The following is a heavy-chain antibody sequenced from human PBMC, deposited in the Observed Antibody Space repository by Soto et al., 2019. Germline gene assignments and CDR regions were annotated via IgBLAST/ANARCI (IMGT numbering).Heavy chain of an antibody. CDR2: INPSGGST. CDR3: ARVPLNYNWNTIDFDY. CDR1: GYTFTSYY. J-gene: IGHJ4*02. D-gene: IGHD1-20*01. V-gene: IGHV1-46*01. Sequence: ASVKVSCKASGYTFTSYYMHWVRQAPGQGLEWMGIINPSGGSTSYAQKFQGRVTMTRDTSTSTVYMELSSLRSEDTAVYYCARVPLNYNWNTIDFDYWGQGTLVTVSS.